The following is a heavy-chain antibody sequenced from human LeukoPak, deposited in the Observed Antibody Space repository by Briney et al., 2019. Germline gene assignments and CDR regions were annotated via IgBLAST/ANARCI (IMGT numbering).Heavy chain of an antibody. V-gene: IGHV4-59*01. D-gene: IGHD3-22*01. CDR1: GGSISSYY. CDR3: ARESNYHDSLGYNWFDP. J-gene: IGHJ5*02. Sequence: SETLSLTCTVSGGSISSYYWSWIRQPPGKGLEWIGYIYYSGSTNYNPSLKSRVTISVDTSKNQFSLKLSSVTAADTAVYYCARESNYHDSLGYNWFDPWGQGTLVTVSS. CDR2: IYYSGST.